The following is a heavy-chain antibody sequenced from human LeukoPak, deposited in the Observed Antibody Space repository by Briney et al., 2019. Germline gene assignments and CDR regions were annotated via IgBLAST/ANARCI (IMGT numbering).Heavy chain of an antibody. CDR3: ARSYYYDYRQIDY. J-gene: IGHJ4*02. V-gene: IGHV4-39*01. CDR2: IYYSGST. D-gene: IGHD3-22*01. CDR1: GDSISTSSYY. Sequence: PSETLSLTCTVSGDSISTSSYYWGWVRQPPGKGLEWLGSIYYSGSTYYNPSLKSRVTISVDTSKNQFSLNLYSVTAADTAVFYCARSYYYDYRQIDYWGQGTLVTVSS.